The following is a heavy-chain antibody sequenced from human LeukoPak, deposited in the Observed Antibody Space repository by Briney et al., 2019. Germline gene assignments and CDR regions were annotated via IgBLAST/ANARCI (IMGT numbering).Heavy chain of an antibody. CDR1: GGSFSGYY. J-gene: IGHJ4*02. D-gene: IGHD3-3*01. V-gene: IGHV4-34*01. CDR2: INHSGGT. Sequence: SETLSLTCAVYGGSFSGYYWSWIRQPPGKGLEWIGEINHSGGTNYNPSLKSRVTISVDTSKNQFSLKLSSVTAADTAVYYCARETDCDFWSGYAFGYWGQGTLVTVSS. CDR3: ARETDCDFWSGYAFGY.